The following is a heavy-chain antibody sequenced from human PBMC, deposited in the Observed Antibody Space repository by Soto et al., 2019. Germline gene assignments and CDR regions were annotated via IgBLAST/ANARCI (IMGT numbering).Heavy chain of an antibody. CDR1: GGTFSSYA. J-gene: IGHJ4*02. D-gene: IGHD6-6*01. Sequence: SVKVSCKASGGTFSSYAISWVRQAPGQGLEWMGGIIPIFGTANYAQKFQGRVTITADESTSTAYMELSSLRSEDTAVYYCASSSRDSRASSSLFDYWGQGTLVTVSS. V-gene: IGHV1-69*01. CDR3: ASSSRDSRASSSLFDY. CDR2: IIPIFGTA.